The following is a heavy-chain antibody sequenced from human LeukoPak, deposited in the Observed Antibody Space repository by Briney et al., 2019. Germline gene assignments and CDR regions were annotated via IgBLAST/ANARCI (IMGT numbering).Heavy chain of an antibody. V-gene: IGHV1-8*01. CDR1: GYTFTSYD. CDR2: MNPNSGNT. J-gene: IGHJ4*02. D-gene: IGHD4-17*01. Sequence: GASVKVSCKASGYTFTSYDINWVRQATGQGLEWMGWMNPNSGNTGYAQKFQGRVTMTRNTSISTAYMELSSLRSEDTAVYYCARATVTNDYFDYWGQGTLVTVSS. CDR3: ARATVTNDYFDY.